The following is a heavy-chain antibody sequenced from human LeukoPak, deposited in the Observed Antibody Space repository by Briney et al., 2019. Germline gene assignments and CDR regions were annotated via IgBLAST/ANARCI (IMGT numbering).Heavy chain of an antibody. D-gene: IGHD6-13*01. J-gene: IGHJ6*02. V-gene: IGHV3-30-3*01. Sequence: VRSLRLSCAASGFTFSSYAMHWVRQAPGKGLEWVAVISYDGSNKYYADSVKGRFTISRDNSKNTLYLQMNSLRAEDTAVYYCASLKIAAAFLSYYGMDVWGQGTTVTVSS. CDR2: ISYDGSNK. CDR1: GFTFSSYA. CDR3: ASLKIAAAFLSYYGMDV.